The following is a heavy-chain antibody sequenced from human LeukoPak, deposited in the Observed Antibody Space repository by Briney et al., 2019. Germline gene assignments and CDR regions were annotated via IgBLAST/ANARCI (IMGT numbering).Heavy chain of an antibody. Sequence: GGSLRLSCAASGFTFSSYSMNWVRQAQGKGMGWVSYISSRSTTIYYADSVKGRFTLSRDNAKNSLYLQMNSLRDADTAVYYCARGDYGDRDLDYWGQGTLVTVSS. V-gene: IGHV3-48*02. CDR3: ARGDYGDRDLDY. CDR2: ISSRSTTI. J-gene: IGHJ4*02. D-gene: IGHD4-17*01. CDR1: GFTFSSYS.